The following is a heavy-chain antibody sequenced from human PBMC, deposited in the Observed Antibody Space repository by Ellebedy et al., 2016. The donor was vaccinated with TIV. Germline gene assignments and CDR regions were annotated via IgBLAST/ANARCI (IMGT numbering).Heavy chain of an antibody. CDR3: ARVRGVAAAGTLDY. CDR2: ISAYNGNT. J-gene: IGHJ4*02. Sequence: AASVKVSCKASGYTFTNYGISWVRQAPGQGLEWMGWISAYNGNTNYAQKLQGRVTMTTETSTSTAYMELRSLRAEDTAVYYCARVRGVAAAGTLDYWGQGTLVTVSS. CDR1: GYTFTNYG. D-gene: IGHD6-13*01. V-gene: IGHV1-18*04.